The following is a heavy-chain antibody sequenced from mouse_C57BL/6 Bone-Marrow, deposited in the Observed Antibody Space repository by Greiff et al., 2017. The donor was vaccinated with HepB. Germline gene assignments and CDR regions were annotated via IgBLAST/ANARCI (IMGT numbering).Heavy chain of an antibody. J-gene: IGHJ3*01. D-gene: IGHD3-3*01. CDR2: IWSGGST. CDR3: ASPRLGPFAY. V-gene: IGHV2-2*01. CDR1: GFSLTSYG. Sequence: QVQLKESGPGLVQPSQSLSITCTVSGFSLTSYGVHWVRQSPGKGLEWLGVIWSGGSTDYNAAFISRLSISKDNSKSQVFFKMNSLQADDTAIYYCASPRLGPFAYWGQGTLVTVSA.